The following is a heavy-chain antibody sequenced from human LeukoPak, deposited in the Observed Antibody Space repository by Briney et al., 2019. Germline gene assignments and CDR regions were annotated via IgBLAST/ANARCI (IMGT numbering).Heavy chain of an antibody. D-gene: IGHD3-3*01. V-gene: IGHV4-34*01. CDR3: ARERSGSEIFARSFDI. CDR1: GGSFSAYY. CDR2: INHGGST. Sequence: PSETLSLTCVVYGGSFSAYYWSWIRQPPGKGLEWIGEINHGGSTNYNPSLKSRVTIPVDTAKNQFSLKLSSVTAADTAVYYCARERSGSEIFARSFDIWGQGTMVTVSS. J-gene: IGHJ3*02.